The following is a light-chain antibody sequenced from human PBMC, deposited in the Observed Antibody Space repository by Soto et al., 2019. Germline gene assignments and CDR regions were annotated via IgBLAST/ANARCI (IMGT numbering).Light chain of an antibody. J-gene: IGKJ4*01. CDR3: QQYNNWPLT. Sequence: EIVLTQSPATLSLSPGERATISCRASQSVSSYLAWYQQKPGQAPRLLIYDASNMATGIPARFSGSGSGTDFTLTSSSLEPEDFAVYYCQQYNNWPLTFGGGTKVDIK. CDR2: DAS. CDR1: QSVSSY. V-gene: IGKV3-11*01.